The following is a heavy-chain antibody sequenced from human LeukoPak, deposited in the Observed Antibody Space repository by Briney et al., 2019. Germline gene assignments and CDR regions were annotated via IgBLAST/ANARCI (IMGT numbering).Heavy chain of an antibody. D-gene: IGHD4-17*01. Sequence: GGSLRLSCVASGFTFRNYGMHWVRQAPGKGLEWVAFKRYDGTNEDYADSVKGRFTISRDNSKNTLYLQMNSLRAEDTAVYYCAKEIWPTVTIPGWTYFDYWGQGTRVTVSS. CDR3: AKEIWPTVTIPGWTYFDY. J-gene: IGHJ4*02. V-gene: IGHV3-30*02. CDR1: GFTFRNYG. CDR2: KRYDGTNE.